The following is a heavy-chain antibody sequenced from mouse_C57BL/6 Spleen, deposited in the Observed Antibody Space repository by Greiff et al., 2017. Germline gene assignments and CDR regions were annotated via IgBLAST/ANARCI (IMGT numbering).Heavy chain of an antibody. J-gene: IGHJ1*03. CDR1: GYTFTSYW. D-gene: IGHD2-1*01. V-gene: IGHV1-52*01. Sequence: QVQLQQSGAELVRPGSSVKLSCKASGYTFTSYWMHWVKQRPIQGLEWIGNIDPSDSETHYNQKFKDKATLTVDKSSSTAYMQLSSLTSEDSAVYYCARSLYGNYVGYFDVWGTGTTVTVSS. CDR3: ARSLYGNYVGYFDV. CDR2: IDPSDSET.